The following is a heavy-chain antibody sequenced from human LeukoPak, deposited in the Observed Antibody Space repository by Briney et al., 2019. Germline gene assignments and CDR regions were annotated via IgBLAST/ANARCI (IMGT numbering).Heavy chain of an antibody. CDR2: INHSGST. CDR3: ARDLWLGESLRWFDP. J-gene: IGHJ5*02. V-gene: IGHV4-34*01. Sequence: PSETLSLTCAVYGGSFSGYYWSWIRQPPGKGLEWIGEINHSGSTNYNPSLKSRVTISVDTSKNQFSLKLSSVTAADTAVYYCARDLWLGESLRWFDPWGQGTLVTVSS. CDR1: GGSFSGYY. D-gene: IGHD3-10*01.